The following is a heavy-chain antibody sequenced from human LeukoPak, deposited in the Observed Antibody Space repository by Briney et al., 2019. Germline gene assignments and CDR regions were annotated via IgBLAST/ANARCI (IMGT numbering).Heavy chain of an antibody. CDR1: GFTFSSYG. Sequence: GGSLRLSCAASGFTFSSYGMSWVRQAPGKGLEWVSAISGSGGSTYYADSVKGRFTISRDNSKNTLYLQMNSLRREDTAVYYCARDPRPTMASFLDSWGQGTLVTVSS. V-gene: IGHV3-23*01. CDR3: ARDPRPTMASFLDS. CDR2: ISGSGGST. J-gene: IGHJ4*02. D-gene: IGHD6-6*01.